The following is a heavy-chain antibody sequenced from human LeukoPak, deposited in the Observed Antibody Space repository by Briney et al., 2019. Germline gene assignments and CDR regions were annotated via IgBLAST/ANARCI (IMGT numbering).Heavy chain of an antibody. CDR3: ARERITMLGGLTFPLFDY. V-gene: IGHV1-2*06. D-gene: IGHD3-10*01. Sequence: GASVKVSCKASGYTFTDYYLHWVRQAPGQGPEWIGRINPNGGATNYAQKFQGRVTMARDTSISTAYMDLGRLRSDDTAVYYCARERITMLGGLTFPLFDYWGQRTLVTVSS. J-gene: IGHJ4*02. CDR1: GYTFTDYY. CDR2: INPNGGAT.